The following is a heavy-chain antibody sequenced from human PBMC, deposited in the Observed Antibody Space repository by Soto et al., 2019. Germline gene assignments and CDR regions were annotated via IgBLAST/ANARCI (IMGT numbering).Heavy chain of an antibody. CDR1: GGSVSSGDYF. D-gene: IGHD3-10*01. J-gene: IGHJ6*02. CDR2: IYYSGST. V-gene: IGHV4-61*08. CDR3: ARYPNYYYYGFDV. Sequence: SETLSLTCTVSGGSVSSGDYFWSWLRQSPGKRLEWIAYIYYSGSTNYNPSLKSRATISVDTSKSQVSLTLTSMTAADAALYYCARYPNYYYYGFDVWGQGTAVTVSS.